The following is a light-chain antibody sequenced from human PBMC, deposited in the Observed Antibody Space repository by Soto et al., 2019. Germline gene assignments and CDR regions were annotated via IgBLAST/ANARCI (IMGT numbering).Light chain of an antibody. Sequence: QSGLTQPPSASGTPGQRVTIPCSGSSSNIGSHTVNWYQQLPGTAPKLLVYSSNQRPSGVPDRFSGSKSGTSASLAISGLQSEDEADYYCAAWDGSLNGVVFGGGTKLTVL. CDR2: SSN. V-gene: IGLV1-44*01. CDR1: SSNIGSHT. CDR3: AAWDGSLNGVV. J-gene: IGLJ2*01.